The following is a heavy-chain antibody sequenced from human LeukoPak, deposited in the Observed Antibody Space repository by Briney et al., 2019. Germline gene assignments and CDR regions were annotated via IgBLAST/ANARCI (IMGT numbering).Heavy chain of an antibody. D-gene: IGHD6-19*01. V-gene: IGHV4-34*01. J-gene: IGHJ6*02. Sequence: PSETLSLTCAVYGGSFSGYYWSWIRQPPGKGLEWIGEINHSGSTNYNPSLKSRVTISVDTSKNQFSLKLSSVTAADTAVYYCARGYGWLGIGYGMDVWGQGTTVTVSS. CDR2: INHSGST. CDR1: GGSFSGYY. CDR3: ARGYGWLGIGYGMDV.